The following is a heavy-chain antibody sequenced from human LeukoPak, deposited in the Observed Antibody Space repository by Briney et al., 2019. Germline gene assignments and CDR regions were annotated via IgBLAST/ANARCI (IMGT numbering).Heavy chain of an antibody. Sequence: RSGGSLRLSCTASGFTFGDYVMSWFRQAPGKGLEWVGLIKMKAHGETTQYAASVKGRFTISRDDSKSIAYLQMNSLKTEDTAVYYCSRDWAVSKSSLFLDYWGQGTLVAVSP. CDR3: SRDWAVSKSSLFLDY. CDR2: IKMKAHGETT. J-gene: IGHJ4*02. D-gene: IGHD2-15*01. V-gene: IGHV3-49*03. CDR1: GFTFGDYV.